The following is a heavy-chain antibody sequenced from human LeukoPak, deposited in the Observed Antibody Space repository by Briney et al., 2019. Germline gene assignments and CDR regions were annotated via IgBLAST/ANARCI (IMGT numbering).Heavy chain of an antibody. CDR2: ISSSSSYI. D-gene: IGHD2-2*01. Sequence: PGGSLRLSCAASGFTFSSYSMNWVRQAPGKGLEWVSSISSSSSYIYYADSVKGRFTISRDNAKNSLYLQMNSLRAEDTAVYYCARDQDYCSSTSCYRYYYMDVWGKGTTVTVSS. V-gene: IGHV3-21*01. CDR1: GFTFSSYS. CDR3: ARDQDYCSSTSCYRYYYMDV. J-gene: IGHJ6*03.